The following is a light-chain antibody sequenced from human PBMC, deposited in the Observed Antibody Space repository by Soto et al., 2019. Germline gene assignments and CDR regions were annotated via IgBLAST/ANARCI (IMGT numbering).Light chain of an antibody. CDR3: ASWDDSLGGDWV. V-gene: IGLV1-44*01. CDR2: SDD. J-gene: IGLJ3*02. Sequence: QSVLTQPPSASGTPGQRVTISCSGSSSNIGSNPVNWYQQLPGTAPKLLIYSDDHRSSGVPDRFSGSKSVTSASLAIDGLQSEEEADYYCASWDDSLGGDWVFGGGTKLTVL. CDR1: SSNIGSNP.